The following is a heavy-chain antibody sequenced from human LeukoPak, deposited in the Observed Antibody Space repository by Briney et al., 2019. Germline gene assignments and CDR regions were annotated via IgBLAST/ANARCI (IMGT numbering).Heavy chain of an antibody. CDR2: ISGIATGGST. CDR3: VKDLGSAITSALALDV. V-gene: IGHV3-23*01. D-gene: IGHD2-15*01. Sequence: GGSLRLSCTASGFTFSSYAMSWVRQSPGKGLEWVSSISGIATGGSTYYADSVKGRFTISRDNRKNLLHLQMDSLRPDDSAVYYCVKDLGSAITSALALDVWGQGTTVTVSS. J-gene: IGHJ6*02. CDR1: GFTFSSYA.